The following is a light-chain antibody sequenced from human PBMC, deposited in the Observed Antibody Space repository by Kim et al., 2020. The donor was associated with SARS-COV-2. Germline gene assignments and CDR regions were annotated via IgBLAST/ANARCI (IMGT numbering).Light chain of an antibody. Sequence: VSPGEGATLSCRTRQGGANKLAWYQQKPGQAPRLLIFETSIRATGVSARFSGSGSGAEFTLTVNNLQSEDSAVYYCQQYNSWPLTFGGGTKVDIK. CDR1: QGGANK. CDR3: QQYNSWPLT. J-gene: IGKJ4*01. CDR2: ETS. V-gene: IGKV3-15*01.